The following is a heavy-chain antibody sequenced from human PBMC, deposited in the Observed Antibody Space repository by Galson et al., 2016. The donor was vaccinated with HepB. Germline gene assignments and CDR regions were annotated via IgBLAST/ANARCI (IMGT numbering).Heavy chain of an antibody. J-gene: IGHJ5*01. Sequence: SLRLSCAASGFTFSSYDMSWVRQAPGKGLEWVSAIRGSGGSTFYADSVKGRFTISRDNSKNTLNLQMNSLRAEDTAVYYCAKVATPNRNYENWFDSWGQGTLVTVSS. CDR1: GFTFSSYD. CDR2: IRGSGGST. D-gene: IGHD4-11*01. CDR3: AKVATPNRNYENWFDS. V-gene: IGHV3-23*01.